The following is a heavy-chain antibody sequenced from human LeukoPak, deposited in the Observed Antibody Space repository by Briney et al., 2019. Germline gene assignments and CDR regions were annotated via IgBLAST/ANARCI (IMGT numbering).Heavy chain of an antibody. Sequence: SETLSLTCTVFGGSMNINNYYWAWIRQPPGKGLEWIGSIYYTETTYYNPSLNYRVTISVDTSKNQFSLRLTSVTAADTAVYYCARDSIRVQTGTTPWGRGTLVTVSS. V-gene: IGHV4-39*07. D-gene: IGHD1-1*01. J-gene: IGHJ5*02. CDR3: ARDSIRVQTGTTP. CDR1: GGSMNINNYY. CDR2: IYYTETT.